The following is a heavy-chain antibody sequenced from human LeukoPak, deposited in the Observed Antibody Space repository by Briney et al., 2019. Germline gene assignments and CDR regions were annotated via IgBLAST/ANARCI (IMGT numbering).Heavy chain of an antibody. J-gene: IGHJ6*03. D-gene: IGHD1-26*01. CDR3: ARGGIRVGGTYYYYMDV. CDR2: INWNGGNT. Sequence: GGTLRLSCAASGFTFDDSGMNWVRQAPGKGLEWVSGINWNGGNTGYADSVNGRFTISRDNAKNSLYLQMNSLRAEDTALYYCARGGIRVGGTYYYYMDVWGKGTTVTVSS. CDR1: GFTFDDSG. V-gene: IGHV3-20*04.